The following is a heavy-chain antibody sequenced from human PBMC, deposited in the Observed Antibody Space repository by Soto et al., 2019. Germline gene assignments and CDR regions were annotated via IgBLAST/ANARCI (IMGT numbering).Heavy chain of an antibody. D-gene: IGHD2-2*02. CDR3: ARGQGAAIGDYYYHGMDV. V-gene: IGHV3-73*02. Sequence: VQLVESGGGLVQPGGSLKLSCAASGFIFSGSAIHWVRQASGKGLEWVGRIRSRANNFAPSSAASVKGRFTFSRDDSKNTAYLQMNTLKPEDTAVYYCARGQGAAIGDYYYHGMDVWGQGTTVTVSS. CDR1: GFIFSGSA. J-gene: IGHJ6*02. CDR2: IRSRANNFAP.